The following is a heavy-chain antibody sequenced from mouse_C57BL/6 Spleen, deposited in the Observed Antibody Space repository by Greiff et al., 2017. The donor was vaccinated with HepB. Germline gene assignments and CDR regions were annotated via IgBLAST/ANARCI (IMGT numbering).Heavy chain of an antibody. CDR1: GFTFSDYG. CDR3: ARGGLRPYYYAMDY. D-gene: IGHD2-4*01. Sequence: EVKLMESGGGLVKPGGSLKLSCAASGFTFSDYGMHWVRQAPEKGLEWLAYISSGSSTIYYADTVKGRFTISRDNAKNTLFLQMTSLRSEDTALYYCARGGLRPYYYAMDYWGQGTSVTVSA. J-gene: IGHJ4*01. V-gene: IGHV5-17*01. CDR2: ISSGSSTI.